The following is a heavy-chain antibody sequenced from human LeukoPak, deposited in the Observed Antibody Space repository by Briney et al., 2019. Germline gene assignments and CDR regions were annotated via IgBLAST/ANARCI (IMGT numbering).Heavy chain of an antibody. J-gene: IGHJ4*02. CDR3: VKKSVAGTIGFDY. V-gene: IGHV3-23*01. Sequence: GGSLRLSCAASGFPFSSYGMTWVRQAPGKGLEWLSTISGSGISTYYADSVKGRFTISRDNSKSTLFLQMNSLRAEDTALYYCVKKSVAGTIGFDYWGQGTLVTVSS. CDR2: ISGSGIST. D-gene: IGHD6-19*01. CDR1: GFPFSSYG.